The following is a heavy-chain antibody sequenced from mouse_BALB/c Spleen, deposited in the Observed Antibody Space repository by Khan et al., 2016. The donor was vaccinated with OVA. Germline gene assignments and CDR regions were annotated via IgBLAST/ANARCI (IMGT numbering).Heavy chain of an antibody. D-gene: IGHD3-2*01. CDR1: GYTFTDYY. V-gene: IGHV1-77*01. J-gene: IGHJ4*01. Sequence: VQLQQSGAELARPGASVKLSCKVSGYTFTDYYIYWVKQRTGQGLEWSGEIYPGSGKTNYNEKFKGKATLTADTSSSTAYMQLSSLTSEDSAVYLCAGSCDSISTMKYWGQGTTVTVSS. CDR2: IYPGSGKT. CDR3: AGSCDSISTMKY.